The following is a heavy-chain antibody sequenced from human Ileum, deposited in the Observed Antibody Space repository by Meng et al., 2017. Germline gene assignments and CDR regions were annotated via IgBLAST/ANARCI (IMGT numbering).Heavy chain of an antibody. CDR2: SHVDNGET. CDR3: ASITVGVATLDY. Sequence: VQVWWGVAEGSSAWSSVNVSCQCSGYTFTTSAKQLVRPAPGPGVGWMWLSHVDNGETMKSQKFQGKLTITRATYTTKAILELRSMDLRAAALYFYASITVGVATLDYWGQGTLVTVSS. J-gene: IGHJ4*02. V-gene: IGHV1-3*01. CDR1: GYTFTTSA. D-gene: IGHD1-26*01.